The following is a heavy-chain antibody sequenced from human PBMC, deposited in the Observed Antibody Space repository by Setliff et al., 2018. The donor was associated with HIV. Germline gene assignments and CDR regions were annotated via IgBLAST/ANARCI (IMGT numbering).Heavy chain of an antibody. J-gene: IGHJ3*02. D-gene: IGHD6-13*01. CDR2: ISAYNGNT. Sequence: GASVKVSCKASGYTFTSYGISWVRQAPGQGLEWMGWISAYNGNTNYAQKLQGRVTMTTDTSTSTAYVELRSLRSDDTAVYYCARDSNPRRSWYSGDAFDIWGQGTMVTVSS. CDR3: ARDSNPRRSWYSGDAFDI. V-gene: IGHV1-18*01. CDR1: GYTFTSYG.